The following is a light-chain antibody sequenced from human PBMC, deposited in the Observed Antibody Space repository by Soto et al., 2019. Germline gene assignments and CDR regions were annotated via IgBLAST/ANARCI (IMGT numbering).Light chain of an antibody. Sequence: DIQMTQSPSSLSASVEDRVIITCRASQSISNHLNWYQQKPGKAPKLLIYAASALQSGVPSRFSGSGSGTEFTLTISSLQPKDFATYYCQQLNSYPSITFGQGTRLEIK. J-gene: IGKJ5*01. CDR2: AAS. CDR1: QSISNH. CDR3: QQLNSYPSIT. V-gene: IGKV1-17*01.